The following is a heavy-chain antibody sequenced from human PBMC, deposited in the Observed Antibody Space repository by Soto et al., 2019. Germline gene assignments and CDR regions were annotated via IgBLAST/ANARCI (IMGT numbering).Heavy chain of an antibody. CDR3: AHSIMSLAYCDGDCPYYFDY. J-gene: IGHJ4*02. Sequence: QITLKESGPTLVKPTQTLTLPCTFSGFSLSTSGVGVGWIRQPPGKALEWLALIYWDDDKRYSPSLKSRLTIRKDTSKNQVVLTMTNMDPVDTAAYYCAHSIMSLAYCDGDCPYYFDYWGQGTLVTVS. D-gene: IGHD2-21*02. CDR2: IYWDDDK. CDR1: GFSLSTSGVG. V-gene: IGHV2-5*02.